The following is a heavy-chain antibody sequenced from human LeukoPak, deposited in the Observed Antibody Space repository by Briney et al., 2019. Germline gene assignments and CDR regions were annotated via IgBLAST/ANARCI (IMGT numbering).Heavy chain of an antibody. CDR2: IYSGGST. J-gene: IGHJ4*02. V-gene: IGHV3-53*01. CDR3: ASRDFWSGYYYS. CDR1: GFTVSSNY. D-gene: IGHD3-3*01. Sequence: PGGSLRLSCAASGFTVSSNYMSWVRQAPGKGLEWVSVIYSGGSTYYADSVKGRFTISRDDSKNTLYLQMNSLRAGDTAVYYCASRDFWSGYYYSWGQGTLVTVSS.